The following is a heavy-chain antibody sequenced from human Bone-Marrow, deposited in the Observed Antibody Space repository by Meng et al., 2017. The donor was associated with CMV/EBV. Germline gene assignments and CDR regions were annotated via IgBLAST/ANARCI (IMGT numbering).Heavy chain of an antibody. Sequence: SISSYHWSWLRQPAGKGLEWIGRIYTSGSTTYNPSLKSRVTMSVDTSKNQFSLKLSSVTAADTAVYYCARGLDYDILTGYNNWFDPWGQGTLVTVSS. J-gene: IGHJ5*02. CDR3: ARGLDYDILTGYNNWFDP. D-gene: IGHD3-9*01. CDR1: SISSYH. V-gene: IGHV4-4*07. CDR2: IYTSGST.